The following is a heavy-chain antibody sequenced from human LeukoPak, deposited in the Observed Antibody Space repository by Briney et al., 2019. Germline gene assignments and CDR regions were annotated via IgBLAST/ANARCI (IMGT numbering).Heavy chain of an antibody. CDR3: AKVLRLAYFDY. Sequence: GGTLRLSCAASGFTFRRYGMNWVRQAPGKGLEWVSAISGSGGNTYYGDSVKGRFTISRDNSKNTLYLQMNSLRAEDTAVYYCAKVLRLAYFDYWGQGTLVTVSS. V-gene: IGHV3-23*01. D-gene: IGHD3-10*01. CDR1: GFTFRRYG. J-gene: IGHJ4*02. CDR2: ISGSGGNT.